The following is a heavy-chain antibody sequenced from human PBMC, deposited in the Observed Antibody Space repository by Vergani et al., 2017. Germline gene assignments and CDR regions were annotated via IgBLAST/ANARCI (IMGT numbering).Heavy chain of an antibody. CDR2: SIPILGIA. CDR1: GGTFSSYT. Sequence: QVQLVQSGAEVKKPGSSVKVSCKASGGTFSSYTISWVRQAPGQGLEWMGRSIPILGIANYAQKCQGRVTNTADKSTSTSYMGLSSLRTEATAVYYCGGFGDTEYGMDVGGQGTTVTVSS. V-gene: IGHV1-69*02. J-gene: IGHJ6*02. D-gene: IGHD3-10*01. CDR3: GGFGDTEYGMDV.